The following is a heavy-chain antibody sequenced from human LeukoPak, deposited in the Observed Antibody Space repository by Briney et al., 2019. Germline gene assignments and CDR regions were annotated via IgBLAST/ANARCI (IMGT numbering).Heavy chain of an antibody. CDR1: GGTFSSYA. D-gene: IGHD6-13*01. CDR3: ARGSSSWYGPIDY. CDR2: IIPIFGTA. V-gene: IGHV1-69*06. J-gene: IGHJ4*02. Sequence: SVKVSCKASGGTFSSYAISWVRQAPGQGLEWMGGIIPIFGTANYAQKFQGRVTITADKSTSTAYMELSSLRSEDTAVYYCARGSSSWYGPIDYWGQGTLVTVSS.